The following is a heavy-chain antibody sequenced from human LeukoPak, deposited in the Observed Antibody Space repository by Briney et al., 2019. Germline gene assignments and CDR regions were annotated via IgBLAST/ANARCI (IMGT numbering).Heavy chain of an antibody. J-gene: IGHJ6*02. CDR1: GGTFSSSA. D-gene: IGHD5-18*01. CDR3: ARNQGLTAPPPYGLDV. V-gene: IGHV1-69*04. CDR2: IIPVLNIT. Sequence: SVKVSCKTSGGTFSSSAITWVRQAPGQGLEWMGRIIPVLNITTYAQKFQGSVTITADTSTSTVYMELSSLRSEETAVYYCARNQGLTAPPPYGLDVWGQGTTVIVSS.